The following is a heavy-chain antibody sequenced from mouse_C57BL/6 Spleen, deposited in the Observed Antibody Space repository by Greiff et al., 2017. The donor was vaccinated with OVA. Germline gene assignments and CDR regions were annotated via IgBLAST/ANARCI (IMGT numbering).Heavy chain of an antibody. CDR2: IDPSDSET. CDR1: GYTFTSYW. CDR3: AKAGYSYYFDY. J-gene: IGHJ2*01. D-gene: IGHD2-3*01. Sequence: QVQLQQPGAELVRPGSSVKLSCKASGYTFTSYWMHWVKQRPIQGLEWIGNIDPSDSETHYNQKFKDKATLTVDQSSSTAYMQLSSLTSEDSAVYSCAKAGYSYYFDYWGQGTTLTVSS. V-gene: IGHV1-52*01.